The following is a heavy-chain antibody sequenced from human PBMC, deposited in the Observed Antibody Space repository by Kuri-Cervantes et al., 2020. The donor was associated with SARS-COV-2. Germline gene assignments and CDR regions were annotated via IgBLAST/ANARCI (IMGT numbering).Heavy chain of an antibody. CDR1: GFTFSGSA. Sequence: GEFLKISCAASGFTFSGSAMHWVRQASGKGLEWVGRIRSKANSYATAYAASVKGRFTISRDDSKNTAYLQMNSLKTEDTAVYYCTMGDWFDPWGQGTLVTVSS. CDR3: TMGDWFDP. CDR2: IRSKANSYAT. V-gene: IGHV3-73*01. D-gene: IGHD3-16*01. J-gene: IGHJ5*02.